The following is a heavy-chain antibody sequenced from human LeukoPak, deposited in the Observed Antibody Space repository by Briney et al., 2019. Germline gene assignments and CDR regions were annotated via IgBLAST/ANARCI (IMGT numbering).Heavy chain of an antibody. CDR3: ARMVTIFGENHYYYMDV. J-gene: IGHJ6*03. D-gene: IGHD3-3*01. CDR1: GFTFSSYA. Sequence: GGSLRLSCAASGFTFSSYAMSWVRQAPGKGLEWVAFIRYDGSNKYYADSVKGRFTISRDNSKNTLYLQMNSLRAEDTAVYYCARMVTIFGENHYYYMDVWGKGTTVTVSS. V-gene: IGHV3-30*02. CDR2: IRYDGSNK.